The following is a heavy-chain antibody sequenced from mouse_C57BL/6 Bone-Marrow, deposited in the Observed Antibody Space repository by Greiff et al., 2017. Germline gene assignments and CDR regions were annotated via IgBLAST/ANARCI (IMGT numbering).Heavy chain of an antibody. CDR3: ARLDY. V-gene: IGHV1-69*01. J-gene: IGHJ4*01. CDR2: IDPSDSYT. CDR1: GYTFTSYW. Sequence: VKLQESGADLVKPGASVKLSCKASGYTFTSYWMHWVKQTPGQGLEWIADIDPSDSYTNYNQTFKGKSTLAVDKSSSTDYMQLSSLTSEDSAVCYCARLDYWGKGTTVTVSS.